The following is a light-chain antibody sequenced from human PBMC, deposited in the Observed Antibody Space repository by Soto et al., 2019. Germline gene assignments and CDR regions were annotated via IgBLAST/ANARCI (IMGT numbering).Light chain of an antibody. Sequence: VLTQCPGTLSLSPGERATLSCEASQDVLNNYLAWFQQKPGQAPRLLISGISTRATGIPDRFSGSGSGTHFTLTISRLEPEDFAIYYCQQFGSPPWTFGQGTKVDIK. J-gene: IGKJ1*01. CDR1: QDVLNNY. CDR3: QQFGSPPWT. CDR2: GIS. V-gene: IGKV3-20*01.